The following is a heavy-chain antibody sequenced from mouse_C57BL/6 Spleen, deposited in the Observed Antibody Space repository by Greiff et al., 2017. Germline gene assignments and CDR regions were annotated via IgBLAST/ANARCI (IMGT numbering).Heavy chain of an antibody. CDR2: IYPGSGST. J-gene: IGHJ1*03. CDR1: GYTFTSYW. Sequence: QVQLQQPGAELVKPGASVKMSCKASGYTFTSYWITWVKQRPGQGLEWIGDIYPGSGSTNYNEKFKSKATLTVDTSSSTAYMQLSSLTSEDSAVYCCARIGGTVVVNWYFDVWGTGTTVTVSS. D-gene: IGHD1-1*01. V-gene: IGHV1-55*01. CDR3: ARIGGTVVVNWYFDV.